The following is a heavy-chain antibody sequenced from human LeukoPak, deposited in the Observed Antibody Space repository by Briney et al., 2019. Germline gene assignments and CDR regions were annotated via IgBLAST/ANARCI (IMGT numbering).Heavy chain of an antibody. CDR3: ARAHGGSGYYLPLDY. CDR2: ISSSSNTI. J-gene: IGHJ4*02. V-gene: IGHV3-48*02. D-gene: IGHD3-22*01. Sequence: PGGSLRLSCAASGFTFSSCSMNWVRQAPGKGLDWVSYISSSSNTIYYADSVKGRFTISRDNAKNSLYLQMNSLRDEDTAVYYCARAHGGSGYYLPLDYWGQGTLVTVSS. CDR1: GFTFSSCS.